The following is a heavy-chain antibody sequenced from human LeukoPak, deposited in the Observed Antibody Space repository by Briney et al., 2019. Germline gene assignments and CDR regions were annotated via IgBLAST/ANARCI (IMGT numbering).Heavy chain of an antibody. CDR1: GYTYRNYG. D-gene: IGHD3-22*01. Sequence: GGSLRLSCTASGYTYRNYGMNWAPQAPGRALECGSGLVKSGDAANYADSVRGRHTISRDIYKNTLYLQMNRLRAEHSTVFSCTKPLARYDSRSYFPGYFDSCGQGTLVTVSS. CDR3: TKPLARYDSRSYFPGYFDS. J-gene: IGHJ4*02. V-gene: IGHV3-23*01. CDR2: LVKSGDAA.